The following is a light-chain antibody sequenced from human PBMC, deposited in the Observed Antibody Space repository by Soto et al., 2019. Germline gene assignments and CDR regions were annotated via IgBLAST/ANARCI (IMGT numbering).Light chain of an antibody. J-gene: IGKJ2*01. CDR3: QQYGISPPYT. CDR2: GAS. Sequence: EIVLTQSPGTLSLSPGERATLSCRASQSVARNYLAWYQQKPGQTPRLLIYGASSRATDIPDRFSGSGSGTDFTLTISSLEPEDSAVYYCQQYGISPPYTFGQGTKLE. V-gene: IGKV3-20*01. CDR1: QSVARNY.